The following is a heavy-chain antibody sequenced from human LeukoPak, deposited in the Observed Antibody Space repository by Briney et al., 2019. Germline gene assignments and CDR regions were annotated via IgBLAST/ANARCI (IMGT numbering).Heavy chain of an antibody. V-gene: IGHV4-59*01. CDR1: DGSISTYY. D-gene: IGHD2-21*02. CDR2: IYYRGSP. Sequence: SETLSPTCTVSDGSISTYYWSWIRQPPGKGLEWIGYIYYRGSPNYNPSLKSRVTISVDTSKNQFSLKLSSVTAADTAVYYCARGESDSHFVYWGQGTLVTVSS. CDR3: ARGESDSHFVY. J-gene: IGHJ4*02.